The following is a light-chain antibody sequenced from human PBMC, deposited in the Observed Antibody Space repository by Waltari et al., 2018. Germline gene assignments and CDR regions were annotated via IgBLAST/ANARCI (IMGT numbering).Light chain of an antibody. J-gene: IGKJ2*01. CDR1: QDICNW. CDR3: QQANSVPPG. V-gene: IGKV1D-12*01. Sequence: DIQVTQSQSSVSESVGDRVTLTWRASQDICNWLVWYQQKPWKAPNLLIYDSSTLESGVPSRFSGSGAGTDFTLTISSLHPEDFATYYCQQANSVPPGFVQGTKLEIK. CDR2: DSS.